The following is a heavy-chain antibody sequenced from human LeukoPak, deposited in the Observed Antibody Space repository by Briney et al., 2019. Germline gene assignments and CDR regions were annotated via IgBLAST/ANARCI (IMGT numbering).Heavy chain of an antibody. CDR1: GYTFTGYY. J-gene: IGHJ4*02. V-gene: IGHV1-2*06. Sequence: GASVKVSCKASGYTFTGYYLHWVRQAPGQGLEWMGRINPNSGDTNYAQEFQGRVTMTRDTSISTAYMELSRLRSDDTAVYYCAWGYHDSSGYYREDWGQGTLVTVSS. CDR2: INPNSGDT. CDR3: AWGYHDSSGYYRED. D-gene: IGHD3-22*01.